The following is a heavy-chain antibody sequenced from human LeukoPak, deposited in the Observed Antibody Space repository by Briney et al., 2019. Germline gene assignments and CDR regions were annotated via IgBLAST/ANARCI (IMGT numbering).Heavy chain of an antibody. D-gene: IGHD3-10*01. CDR2: ISRRDDYT. Sequence: PGGSLRLSCAASGFAFSSYAMSWVRQPPGKGLEWVSVISRRDDYTYYADSVKGRFTISRDNSKNTLYLQMTTLRAEDPAVYYCANDYRSGSFHDFWGQGTLVTVYS. CDR3: ANDYRSGSFHDF. CDR1: GFAFSSYA. V-gene: IGHV3-23*01. J-gene: IGHJ4*02.